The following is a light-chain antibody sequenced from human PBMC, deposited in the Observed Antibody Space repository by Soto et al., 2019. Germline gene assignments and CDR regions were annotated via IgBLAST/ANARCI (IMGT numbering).Light chain of an antibody. CDR2: KAS. Sequence: EIVMTQSPATLSVSPGERTTLSCRASQSVGNNLAWYQQKPGQAPRLLIYKASTLKSGVPSRFSGSGSGTEFTLTISSLQPDDFATYYCQHYNSYSEAFGQGTKVDIK. J-gene: IGKJ1*01. CDR1: QSVGNN. V-gene: IGKV3-15*01. CDR3: QHYNSYSEA.